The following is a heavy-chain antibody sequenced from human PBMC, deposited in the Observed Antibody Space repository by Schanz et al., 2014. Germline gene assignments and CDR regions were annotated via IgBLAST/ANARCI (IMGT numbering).Heavy chain of an antibody. CDR3: AKEEVYVDSNGMDV. CDR2: IKEDGSVR. D-gene: IGHD2-8*01. V-gene: IGHV3-7*03. J-gene: IGHJ6*02. CDR1: GFTFSDSW. Sequence: EVQVVESGGGLVQPGGSLRLSCAASGFTFSDSWMTWVRQAPGKGLEWVANIKEDGSVRNHVASLEGRFTISRDNAKNSLYLQMNSLRAEDTALYYCAKEEVYVDSNGMDVWGQGTTVTVSS.